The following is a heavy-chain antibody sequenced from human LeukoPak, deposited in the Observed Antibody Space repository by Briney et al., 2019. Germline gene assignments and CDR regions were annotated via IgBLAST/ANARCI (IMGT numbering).Heavy chain of an antibody. V-gene: IGHV1-69*06. D-gene: IGHD3-3*01. Sequence: SVKVSCKASGGTFSNYAISWVRQAPGQGLEWMGGIIPIFGTANYAQKFRGRVTITADKSTRTAYMELSSLRSEDTAVYYCATAHDFWSGYYYYYYMDVWGKGTTVTVSS. CDR3: ATAHDFWSGYYYYYYMDV. J-gene: IGHJ6*03. CDR1: GGTFSNYA. CDR2: IIPIFGTA.